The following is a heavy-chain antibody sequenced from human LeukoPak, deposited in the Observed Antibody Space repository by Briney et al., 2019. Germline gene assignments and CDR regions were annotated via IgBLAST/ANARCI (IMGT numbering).Heavy chain of an antibody. V-gene: IGHV5-51*01. D-gene: IGHD3-22*01. J-gene: IGHJ4*02. CDR1: GYSFTSYW. CDR3: ARGEDSSGYYPGQELDY. Sequence: GESLQISCKGSGYSFTSYWIGWVRQMPGKGLEWMGIIYPGDSDTRYSPSFQGQVTISADKSISTAYLQWSSLKASDTAMYYCARGEDSSGYYPGQELDYWGQGTLVTVSS. CDR2: IYPGDSDT.